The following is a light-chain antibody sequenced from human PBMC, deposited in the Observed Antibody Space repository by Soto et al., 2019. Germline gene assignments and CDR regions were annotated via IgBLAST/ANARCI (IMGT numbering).Light chain of an antibody. CDR2: WAS. CDR1: QSLLYRFNNKNP. CDR3: QQYHTTPVT. J-gene: IGKJ1*01. V-gene: IGKV4-1*01. Sequence: DIVMTQSPDSLAVSLGERAAINCKSSQSLLYRFNNKNPLAWYQQKPGQPPKLLIYWASTRESGVPDRFSGSGSGTDFTFTISSLQAEDVAIYYCQQYHTTPVTFGRGTKVEVK.